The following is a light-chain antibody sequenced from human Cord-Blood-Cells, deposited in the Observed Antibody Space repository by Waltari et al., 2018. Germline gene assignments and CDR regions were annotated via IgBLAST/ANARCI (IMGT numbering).Light chain of an antibody. CDR2: GAS. Sequence: EIVMTQSPATLPVSPGERATPSCRASQSVSSNLAWYHQKPGQAPRLLIYGASTRATGIPARFSGSGSGTEFTLTISSLQSEDFAVYYCQQYNNWPRTFGQGTKVEIK. V-gene: IGKV3-15*01. J-gene: IGKJ1*01. CDR3: QQYNNWPRT. CDR1: QSVSSN.